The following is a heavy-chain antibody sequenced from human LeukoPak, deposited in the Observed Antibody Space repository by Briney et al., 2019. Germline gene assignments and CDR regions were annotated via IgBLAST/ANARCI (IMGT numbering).Heavy chain of an antibody. V-gene: IGHV4-31*03. J-gene: IGHJ4*02. CDR1: GGSISSGGYY. CDR2: IYYSGST. D-gene: IGHD6-6*01. Sequence: SQTLSLTCTVSGGSISSGGYYWSWIRQHPGKGLEWIGYIYYSGSTNYNPSLKSRVTISVDTSKNQFSLKLSSVTAADTAVYYCARGKGIAARKFNDYWGQGTLVTVSS. CDR3: ARGKGIAARKFNDY.